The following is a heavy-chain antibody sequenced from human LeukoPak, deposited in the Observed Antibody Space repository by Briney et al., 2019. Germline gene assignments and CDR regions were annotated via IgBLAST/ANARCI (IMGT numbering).Heavy chain of an antibody. CDR1: GFPFSSYS. D-gene: IGHD3/OR15-3a*01. J-gene: IGHJ3*01. Sequence: GGSLRLSCAASGFPFSSYSMNWVRQAPGKGLEWVSYISIVSNTIYYADSVKGRFTISRDDAKNSLYLQMNSLRAEDTAVYYCADPDWGWGQGTMVTVSS. V-gene: IGHV3-48*04. CDR3: ADPDWG. CDR2: ISIVSNTI.